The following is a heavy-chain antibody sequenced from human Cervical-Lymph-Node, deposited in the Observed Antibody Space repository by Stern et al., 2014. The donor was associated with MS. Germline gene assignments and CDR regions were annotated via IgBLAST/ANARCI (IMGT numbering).Heavy chain of an antibody. CDR2: ISGSGGST. CDR1: GFTFSSYA. J-gene: IGHJ4*02. CDR3: AKGPSSGYYLISRYFDY. D-gene: IGHD3-22*01. V-gene: IGHV3-23*04. Sequence: EVQLVESGGGLVQPGGSLRLSCAASGFTFSSYAMSWVRQAPGKGLEWVSTISGSGGSTYYADSVKGRFTISRDNSKNTLYLQMNSLRAEDTAVYYCAKGPSSGYYLISRYFDYWGQGTLVTVSS.